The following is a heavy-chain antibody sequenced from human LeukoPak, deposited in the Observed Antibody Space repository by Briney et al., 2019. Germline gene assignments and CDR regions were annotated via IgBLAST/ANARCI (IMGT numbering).Heavy chain of an antibody. CDR1: GFTVSSKY. J-gene: IGHJ4*02. Sequence: GGSLRLSCVASGFTVSSKYMSWVRQALGKGVEWVAVIYTGDTTYYADSVKGRFTISRNNSKNTLYLQMDGLRVEDTAVYYCAKVGAVDAVDYWGQGTLVTVSS. V-gene: IGHV3-66*01. CDR2: IYTGDTT. D-gene: IGHD6-19*01. CDR3: AKVGAVDAVDY.